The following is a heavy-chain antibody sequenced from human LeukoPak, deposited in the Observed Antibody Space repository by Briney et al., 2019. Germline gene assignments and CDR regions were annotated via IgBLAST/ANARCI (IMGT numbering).Heavy chain of an antibody. Sequence: GASVKVSCKASGYTFTGYLHWVRQAPGQGLEWMGWINPNSGGTNYAQKFQGRVTMTRDTSISTAYMELSRLRSDDTAVYYCARGRSPVSTRNWFDPWGQGTLVTVSS. CDR3: ARGRSPVSTRNWFDP. CDR2: INPNSGGT. D-gene: IGHD2-2*01. V-gene: IGHV1-2*02. CDR1: GYTFTGY. J-gene: IGHJ5*02.